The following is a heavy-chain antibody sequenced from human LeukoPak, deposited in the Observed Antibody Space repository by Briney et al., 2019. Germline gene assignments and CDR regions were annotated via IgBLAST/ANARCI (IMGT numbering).Heavy chain of an antibody. Sequence: GGSLRLSCAASGFTFNDYWMHWVRQTPGKGGVWVTRISTDGSMTSYADSVKGRFTISRDNAKNTRFLQMNSLRAEDTAVYYCARVGAATTRDSWGQGTLVTVSS. CDR3: ARVGAATTRDS. CDR1: GFTFNDYW. V-gene: IGHV3-74*01. D-gene: IGHD1-26*01. CDR2: ISTDGSMT. J-gene: IGHJ4*02.